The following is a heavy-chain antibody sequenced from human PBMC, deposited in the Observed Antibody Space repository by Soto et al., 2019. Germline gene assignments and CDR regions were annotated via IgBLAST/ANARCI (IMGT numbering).Heavy chain of an antibody. CDR3: ARGFCSGGSCYSRVFDS. CDR1: GGSISSYY. J-gene: IGHJ4*02. V-gene: IGHV4-59*01. Sequence: QVQLQESGPGLVKPSETLSLTCTVSGGSISSYYWSWIRQPPGKGLEWLGFIYYSGSTNYHPSLKSRVTISVDTSKNQFSLKLTSVTAADTAVYYCARGFCSGGSCYSRVFDSWGQGTLVTVSS. D-gene: IGHD2-15*01. CDR2: IYYSGST.